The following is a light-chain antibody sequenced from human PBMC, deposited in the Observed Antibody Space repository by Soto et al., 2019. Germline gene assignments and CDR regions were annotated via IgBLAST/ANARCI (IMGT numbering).Light chain of an antibody. Sequence: EIVLTQSPGTLSLSPGERATLSCRASQSVSSNYLAWYQQKPGQAPRVLIYGASSRATGIPDRFSGGGSGTDFTLTISRLEPEDFAVYYCQQYGSSPFTFGPGTKVDIK. CDR1: QSVSSNY. V-gene: IGKV3-20*01. CDR2: GAS. CDR3: QQYGSSPFT. J-gene: IGKJ3*01.